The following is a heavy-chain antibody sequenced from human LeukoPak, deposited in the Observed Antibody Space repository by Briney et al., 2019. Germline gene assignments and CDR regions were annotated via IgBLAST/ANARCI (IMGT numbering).Heavy chain of an antibody. V-gene: IGHV7-4-1*02. CDR3: ARDIRTYYYDSSGYPDY. J-gene: IGHJ4*02. Sequence: PWASVKVSCKASGYTFTSYAMNWVRQAPGQGLEWMGWINTNTGNPTYAQGFTGRFVFSLDTSVSTAYLQISSLKAEDTAVYYCARDIRTYYYDSSGYPDYWGQGTLVTVSS. CDR2: INTNTGNP. CDR1: GYTFTSYA. D-gene: IGHD3-22*01.